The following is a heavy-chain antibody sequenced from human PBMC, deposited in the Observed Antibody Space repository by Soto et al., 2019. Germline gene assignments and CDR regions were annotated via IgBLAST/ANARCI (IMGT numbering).Heavy chain of an antibody. CDR2: INHSGST. J-gene: IGHJ6*02. D-gene: IGHD2-2*01. CDR3: ARGFCTSTRCTDYGMDV. V-gene: IGHV4-34*01. CDR1: GGSFSGYY. Sequence: SETLSLTCAVCGGSFSGYYWTWIRQPPGKGLEWIGEINHSGSTNYSPSLKSRVTISVDTSKNQFSLKLSFVTAADTAVFYCARGFCTSTRCTDYGMDVWGQGTTVTVSS.